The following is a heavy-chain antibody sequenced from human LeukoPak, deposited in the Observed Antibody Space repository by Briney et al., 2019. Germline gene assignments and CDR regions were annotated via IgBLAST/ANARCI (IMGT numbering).Heavy chain of an antibody. Sequence: SQTLSLTCAISGDRVSSNSAAWNWLRQSPSRGLEWLGSTYYRSKWYYDYAVSGKSRITNKPDTSKNQFSLQLDSVTLEDTAVYYCARARIVGATRCLDYWGQGTLVTVSS. CDR2: TYYRSKWYY. CDR3: ARARIVGATRCLDY. V-gene: IGHV6-1*01. J-gene: IGHJ4*02. D-gene: IGHD1-26*01. CDR1: GDRVSSNSAA.